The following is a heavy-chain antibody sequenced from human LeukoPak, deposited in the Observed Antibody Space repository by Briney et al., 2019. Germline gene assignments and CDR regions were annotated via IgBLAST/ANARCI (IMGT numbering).Heavy chain of an antibody. V-gene: IGHV3-74*01. J-gene: IGHJ4*02. D-gene: IGHD3-16*01. CDR1: GFTFKSSW. Sequence: GGSLTLSCAASGFTFKSSWMHWVRQPPGRGPVWASRISSDGTNTRYADSVRGRFTVSRDNAKNTLYLQMNSLRVEDSAVYYCARDWGGSGPTSHDYWGQGTLVTVSS. CDR2: ISSDGTNT. CDR3: ARDWGGSGPTSHDY.